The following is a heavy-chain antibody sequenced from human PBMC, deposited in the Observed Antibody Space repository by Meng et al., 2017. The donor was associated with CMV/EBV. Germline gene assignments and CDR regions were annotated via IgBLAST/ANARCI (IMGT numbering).Heavy chain of an antibody. CDR2: IGTAGDT. D-gene: IGHD2-2*01. Sequence: GESLKISCAACGFTFSSYDMHWVRQATGKGLEWVSAIGTAGDTYYPGSVKGQFTISRENAKNSLYLQMNSLRAGDTAVYYCAKDIVVVPAALDYWGQGTLVTVSS. V-gene: IGHV3-13*03. CDR3: AKDIVVVPAALDY. CDR1: GFTFSSYD. J-gene: IGHJ4*02.